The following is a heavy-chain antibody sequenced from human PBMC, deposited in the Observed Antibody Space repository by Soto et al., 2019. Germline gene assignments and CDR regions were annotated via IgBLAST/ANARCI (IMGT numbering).Heavy chain of an antibody. V-gene: IGHV3-48*02. CDR2: ISISSRTI. D-gene: IGHD6-13*01. Sequence: EMQLVESGGGLVQAGGSLRLSCAASGFTFRSYSMNWVRQAPGKGLEWVSYISISSRTIYYADSVKGRFTISRDDAKNSLYLQMNSLRDEDTSVYYCARDNGIAGSFYPWGQGTLVTVSS. CDR1: GFTFRSYS. CDR3: ARDNGIAGSFYP. J-gene: IGHJ5*02.